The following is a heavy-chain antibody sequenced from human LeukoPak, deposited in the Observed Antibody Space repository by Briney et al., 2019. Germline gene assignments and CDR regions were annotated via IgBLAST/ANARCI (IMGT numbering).Heavy chain of an antibody. CDR3: ARTKHPNRSGGSCYSTRFDP. CDR2: INAGNGNT. V-gene: IGHV1-3*01. Sequence: ASVKVSCKASGYTFTSYAMHWVRQAPGQRLEWMGWINAGNGNTKYSQKFQGRVTITRDTSASTAYMELSSLRSEDTAVYYCARTKHPNRSGGSCYSTRFDPWGQGTLVTVSS. D-gene: IGHD2-15*01. J-gene: IGHJ5*02. CDR1: GYTFTSYA.